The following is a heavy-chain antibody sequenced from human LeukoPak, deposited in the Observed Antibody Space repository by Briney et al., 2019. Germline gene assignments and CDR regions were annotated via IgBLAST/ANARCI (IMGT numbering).Heavy chain of an antibody. CDR1: GYTFTSYD. J-gene: IGHJ6*02. D-gene: IGHD3-22*01. V-gene: IGHV1-8*01. Sequence: ASVKVSCKASGYTFTSYDINWVRQATGQGLEWMGWMNPNSGNTGYAQKFQGRVTMTRNTSISTAYMELSSLRSEDTAVYYCARVEHYYVSSGYYPVPYYYYYGMDVWGQGTTVTVSS. CDR2: MNPNSGNT. CDR3: ARVEHYYVSSGYYPVPYYYYYGMDV.